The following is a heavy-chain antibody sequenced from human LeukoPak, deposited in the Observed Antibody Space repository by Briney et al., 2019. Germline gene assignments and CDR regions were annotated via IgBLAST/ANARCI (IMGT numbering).Heavy chain of an antibody. CDR3: ASSNYDILTGYSPLDY. CDR1: GYSISSGYY. Sequence: SETLSLTCTVSGYSISSGYYWGWIRQPPGKGLEWIGSIYTSGSTNYNPSLKSRVTMSVDTSKNQFSLKLSSVAAADTAVYYCASSNYDILTGYSPLDYWGQGTLVTVSS. D-gene: IGHD3-9*01. J-gene: IGHJ4*02. CDR2: IYTSGST. V-gene: IGHV4-38-2*02.